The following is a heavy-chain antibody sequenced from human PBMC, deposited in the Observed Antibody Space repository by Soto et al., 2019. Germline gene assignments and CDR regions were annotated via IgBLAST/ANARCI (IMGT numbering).Heavy chain of an antibody. Sequence: PGGSLRLSCAASGFTFNNYALNWVRQAPGKGLEWVSTISKSGDNKHYSESVKGRFTISRDNSKNTLYLQMNSLRSEDTALYYCARDPSTGDADYWGQGTLVTVSS. D-gene: IGHD2-21*02. CDR3: ARDPSTGDADY. J-gene: IGHJ4*02. CDR1: GFTFNNYA. CDR2: ISKSGDNK. V-gene: IGHV3-23*01.